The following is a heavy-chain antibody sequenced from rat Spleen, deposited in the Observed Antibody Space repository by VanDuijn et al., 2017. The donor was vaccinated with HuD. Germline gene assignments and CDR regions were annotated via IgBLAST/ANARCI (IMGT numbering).Heavy chain of an antibody. CDR1: GFSLTSYD. CDR2: IWGDGST. V-gene: IGHV2S54*01. CDR3: TREDWHFDF. Sequence: QVQLKESGPGLVQPSQTLSLTCTVSGFSLTSYDVHWVRQPPGKGLEWMGGIWGDGSTAYNSPLKSRLSISRDTSKNLVFLTRNRLQTEDTAMYYWTREDWHFDFWGPGTMVTVSS. J-gene: IGHJ1*01.